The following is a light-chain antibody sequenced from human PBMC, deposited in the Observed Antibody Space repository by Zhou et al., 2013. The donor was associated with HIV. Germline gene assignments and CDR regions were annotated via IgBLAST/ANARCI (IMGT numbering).Light chain of an antibody. J-gene: IGKJ2*01. CDR1: QSVSSY. CDR2: DAS. CDR3: QQRSNWYT. Sequence: EIVLTQSPATLSLSPGERATLSCRASQSVSSYLAWYQQKPGQAPRLFIYDASNRATGIPARFSGSGSGTDFTLTISSLEPEDFAVYYCQQRSNWYTFGQGTKVEIK. V-gene: IGKV3-11*01.